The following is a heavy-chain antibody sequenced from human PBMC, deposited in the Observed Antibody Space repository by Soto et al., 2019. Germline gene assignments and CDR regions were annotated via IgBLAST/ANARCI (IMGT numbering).Heavy chain of an antibody. CDR1: GGSFNSNA. J-gene: IGHJ5*02. V-gene: IGHV1-69*13. CDR3: AREYNDSSGYTTLNWFDP. CDR2: IIPLFVTA. D-gene: IGHD3-22*01. Sequence: SVKVSCKASGGSFNSNAISLVRQAPGQGLEWMGGIIPLFVTADHAQKFQGRVTITADESTSTVYMELSSLRSEDTAVYYCAREYNDSSGYTTLNWFDPWGQGTLVTVSS.